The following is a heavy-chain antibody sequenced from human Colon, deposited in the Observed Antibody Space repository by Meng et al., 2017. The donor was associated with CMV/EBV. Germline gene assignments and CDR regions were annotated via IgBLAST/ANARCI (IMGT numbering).Heavy chain of an antibody. D-gene: IGHD3-9*01. V-gene: IGHV3-30*02. J-gene: IGHJ4*02. Sequence: GESLKISCAPSGFSFSSYTIHWVRQAPGKVLEWLTFVRYDGGDEQYADSVKGRFTIATDKSTSTVYLQMNSLREDDTAVYFCGRDRDWSLDVWGQGTPVTVSS. CDR1: GFSFSSYT. CDR3: GRDRDWSLDV. CDR2: VRYDGGDE.